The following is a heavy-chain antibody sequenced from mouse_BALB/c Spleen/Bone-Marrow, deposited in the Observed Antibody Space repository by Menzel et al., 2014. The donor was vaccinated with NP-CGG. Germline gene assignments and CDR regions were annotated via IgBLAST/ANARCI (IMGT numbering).Heavy chain of an antibody. D-gene: IGHD2-3*01. Sequence: DVHLVESGPSLVKPSQTLSLTCSVTGDSINSGYWNWIRKFPGNKLEYMGYISYSGSTYYNPSLKSRISITRDTSKNQYYLQLNSVTTEDTATYYCARYDGYSFDYWGQGTTLTVSS. CDR2: ISYSGST. V-gene: IGHV3-8*02. J-gene: IGHJ2*01. CDR1: GDSINSGY. CDR3: ARYDGYSFDY.